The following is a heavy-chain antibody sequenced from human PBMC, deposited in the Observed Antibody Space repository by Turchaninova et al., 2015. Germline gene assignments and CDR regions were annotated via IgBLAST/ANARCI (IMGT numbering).Heavy chain of an antibody. CDR1: GGSISSSNW. D-gene: IGHD6-6*01. CDR2: IYHSGST. Sequence: FLTCAVSGGSISSSNWWSWVRQPPGKGLEWIGEIYHSGSTNYNPSLKSRVTISVDKSKNQFSLKLSSVTAADTAVYDCARTYSSSRLYYFDYWGQGTLVTVS. V-gene: IGHV4-4*02. CDR3: ARTYSSSRLYYFDY. J-gene: IGHJ4*02.